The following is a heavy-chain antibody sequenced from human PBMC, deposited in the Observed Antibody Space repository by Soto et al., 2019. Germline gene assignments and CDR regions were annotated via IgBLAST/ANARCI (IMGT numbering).Heavy chain of an antibody. CDR2: IGSAHDP. V-gene: IGHV3-13*05. J-gene: IGHJ6*02. Sequence: VGSLRLSCAASGFTFSTYDMHWVRQVPGKGLEWVSAIGSAHDPYYLGSVKGRFSISRENAKNSLYLQMNSLTAADTAVYYCARRVTSPYYYYYGMDVWGQGTTVTVSS. D-gene: IGHD2-21*02. CDR1: GFTFSTYD. CDR3: ARRVTSPYYYYYGMDV.